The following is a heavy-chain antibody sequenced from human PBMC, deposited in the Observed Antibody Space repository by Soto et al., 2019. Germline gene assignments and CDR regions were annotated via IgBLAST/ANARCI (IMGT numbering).Heavy chain of an antibody. V-gene: IGHV2-5*02. CDR2: IYWDDDK. Sequence: QITLKESGPTVVNPTETLTLTCTFSGFSLTTSGVGVGWVRQSPGKAPEWLALIYWDDDKRYSTSLNSRLISTKDTSKNQVVLTMANVDPADTATYYCAHRVLRTVFGLVTTTAIYFDFWGPGTPVVVSS. CDR1: GFSLTTSGVG. CDR3: AHRVLRTVFGLVTTTAIYFDF. J-gene: IGHJ4*02. D-gene: IGHD3-3*01.